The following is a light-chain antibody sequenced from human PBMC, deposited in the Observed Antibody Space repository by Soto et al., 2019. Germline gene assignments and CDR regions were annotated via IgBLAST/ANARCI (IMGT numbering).Light chain of an antibody. CDR2: AVS. CDR1: QTISRW. Sequence: DVQMTQSPSTLYASVGDRITITCRASQTISRWLAWYQQKPGKAPNLLISAVSNLGSGVPSRFSGSASGTEFTLTSSGLQPDDFATYDCQQYSSYPYTCGQGTKLEIK. J-gene: IGKJ2*01. V-gene: IGKV1-5*01. CDR3: QQYSSYPYT.